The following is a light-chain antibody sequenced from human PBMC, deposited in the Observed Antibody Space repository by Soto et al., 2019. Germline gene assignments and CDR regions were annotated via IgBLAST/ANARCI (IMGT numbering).Light chain of an antibody. CDR3: QQYGNSPLT. V-gene: IGKV3-20*01. J-gene: IGKJ3*01. CDR1: QSVSSSS. CDR2: DAS. Sequence: EIVLAQSPGTLSLSPGERATLSCRASQSVSSSSLAWYQHKPGQAPRLLIYDASSRATGIPDRFSGSRSGTDFTLTIRRLEPEDFAVYYCQQYGNSPLTFGPGT.